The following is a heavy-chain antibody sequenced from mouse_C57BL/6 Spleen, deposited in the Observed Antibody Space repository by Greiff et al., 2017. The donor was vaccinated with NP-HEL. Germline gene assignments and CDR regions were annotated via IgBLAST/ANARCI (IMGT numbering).Heavy chain of an antibody. CDR3: TTSDSSGLFAY. Sequence: EVQLQQSGAELVRPGASVKLSCTASGFNIKDDYMHWVKQRPEQGLEWIGWIDPENGDTEYASKFQGKATITADTSSNTAYLQLSSLTSEDTAVDYCTTSDSSGLFAYWGKGTLVTVSA. J-gene: IGHJ3*01. CDR2: IDPENGDT. CDR1: GFNIKDDY. V-gene: IGHV14-4*01. D-gene: IGHD3-2*02.